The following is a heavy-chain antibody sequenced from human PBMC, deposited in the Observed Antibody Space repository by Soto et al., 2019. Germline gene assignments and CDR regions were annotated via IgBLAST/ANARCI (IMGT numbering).Heavy chain of an antibody. J-gene: IGHJ5*02. V-gene: IGHV1-69*13. CDR3: ARTTYYYDSSGYQWFDP. D-gene: IGHD3-22*01. CDR2: IIPIFGTA. Sequence: GASVKVYFKACGGPFSSYAISWVRQAPGRGLEWMGGIIPIFGTANYAQKFQGRVTITADESTSTAYMELRSLRSEDTAVYYCARTTYYYDSSGYQWFDPWGQGTMVTVSS. CDR1: GGPFSSYA.